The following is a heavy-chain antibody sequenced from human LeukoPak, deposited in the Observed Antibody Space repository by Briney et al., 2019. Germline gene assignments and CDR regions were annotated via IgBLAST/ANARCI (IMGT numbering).Heavy chain of an antibody. CDR2: IYYTGSTNY. D-gene: IGHD5-24*01. V-gene: IGHV4-59*08. Sequence: PSETLSLTCTVSGAPIRSYYWSWIRQPPGKGLECIGYIYYTGSTNYNYNPSLKSRVTISVDTSKNQFSLKLSSVTAADTAVYYCARHGPRRDGYNYDYWGPGTLVTVSS. CDR1: GAPIRSYY. J-gene: IGHJ4*02. CDR3: ARHGPRRDGYNYDY.